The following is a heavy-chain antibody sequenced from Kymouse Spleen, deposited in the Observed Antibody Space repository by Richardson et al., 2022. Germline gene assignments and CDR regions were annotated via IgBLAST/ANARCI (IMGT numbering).Heavy chain of an antibody. D-gene: IGHD3-10*01. J-gene: IGHJ6*02. Sequence: EVQLVESGGGLVQPGGSLRLSCAASGFTFSSYDMHWVRQATGKGLEWVSAIGTAGDTYYPGSVKGRFTISRENAKNSLYLQMNSLRAGDTAVYYCARDFTMVRGGHYYYYGMDVWGQGTTVTVSS. V-gene: IGHV3-13*01. CDR3: ARDFTMVRGGHYYYYGMDV. CDR1: GFTFSSYD. CDR2: IGTAGDT.